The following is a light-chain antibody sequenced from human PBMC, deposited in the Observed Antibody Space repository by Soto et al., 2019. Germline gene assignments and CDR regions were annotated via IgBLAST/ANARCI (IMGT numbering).Light chain of an antibody. CDR1: SSNVGGYNY. J-gene: IGLJ1*01. CDR2: DVS. V-gene: IGLV2-14*01. Sequence: SVLTQPASGSGSPGPSITISCTGTSSNVGGYNYVSWYQQHPGKAPKLMIYDVSNRPSGVSNRFSGSKSANTASLTISGLQAEDEADYYCSSYTSSSTRVFGTGTKVTVL. CDR3: SSYTSSSTRV.